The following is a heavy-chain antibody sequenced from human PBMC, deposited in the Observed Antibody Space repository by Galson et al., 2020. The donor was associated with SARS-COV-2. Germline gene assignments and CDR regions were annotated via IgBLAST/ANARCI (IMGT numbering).Heavy chain of an antibody. V-gene: IGHV3-30*09. D-gene: IGHD6-19*01. J-gene: IGHJ4*02. Sequence: QLGEYLKLSCAASGFSFSRYATHWVRQAPGKGLEWVAVISYAGNNKYYADSMKGRFAISRDNANSTLYLQMDSLRTEDPAVYYCSRGACSSGWYSYFDYWGQGTLVTFSP. CDR2: ISYAGNNK. CDR3: SRGACSSGWYSYFDY. CDR1: GFSFSRYA.